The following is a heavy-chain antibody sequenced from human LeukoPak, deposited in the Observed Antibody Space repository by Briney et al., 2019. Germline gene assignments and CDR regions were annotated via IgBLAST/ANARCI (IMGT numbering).Heavy chain of an antibody. V-gene: IGHV1-18*01. D-gene: IGHD4-17*01. CDR1: GYTFTSYG. CDR2: VSPYNGNT. CDR3: ARNSLPGNGDYFPTLKFDY. J-gene: IGHJ4*02. Sequence: ASVKVSCKTSGYTFTSYGINWVRQAPGQGLGWMGWVSPYNGNTDYAQKLQDRVAMTTDTSTSTAYMELRSLTSDDTAVYYCARNSLPGNGDYFPTLKFDYWGQGTLVTVSS.